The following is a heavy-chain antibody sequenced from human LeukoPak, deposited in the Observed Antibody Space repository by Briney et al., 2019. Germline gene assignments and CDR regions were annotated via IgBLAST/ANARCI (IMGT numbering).Heavy chain of an antibody. D-gene: IGHD3-10*01. Sequence: GGSLRLSCAASGFTFSSYAMSWVRQAPGKGLEWVSAISGSGSSTYYADSVKGRFTISRDNSKNTLYLQMNSLRAEDTAVYYCAKQRLSWFGDALVPFDYWGQGTLVTVSS. V-gene: IGHV3-23*01. J-gene: IGHJ4*02. CDR1: GFTFSSYA. CDR2: ISGSGSST. CDR3: AKQRLSWFGDALVPFDY.